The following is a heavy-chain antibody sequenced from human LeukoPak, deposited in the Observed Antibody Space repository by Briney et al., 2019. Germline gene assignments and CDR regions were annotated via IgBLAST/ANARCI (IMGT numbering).Heavy chain of an antibody. CDR2: IIPIFGTA. J-gene: IGHJ6*03. CDR3: ARAPYSSGGSTNYYYYYYMDV. CDR1: GGTFSSYA. V-gene: IGHV1-69*01. Sequence: SVKVSCKXSGGTFSSYAISWVRLAPGQGLEWMGVIIPIFGTANYAQKFQGRVTITADESTSTAYMELSSLRSEDTAVYYCARAPYSSGGSTNYYYYYYMDVWGKGTTVTVSS. D-gene: IGHD6-19*01.